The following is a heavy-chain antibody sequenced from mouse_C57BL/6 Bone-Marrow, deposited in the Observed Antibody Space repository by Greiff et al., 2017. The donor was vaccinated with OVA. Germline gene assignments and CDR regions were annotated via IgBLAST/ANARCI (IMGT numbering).Heavy chain of an antibody. Sequence: EVKVVESGGGLVKPGGSLKLSCAASGFTFSSYAMSWVRQTPEKRLEWVATISDGGSYTYYPDNVKGRFTISRDNAKNNLYLQMSHLKSEDTAMYYCASDYYGSSPFDYWGQGTTLTVSS. CDR2: ISDGGSYT. CDR3: ASDYYGSSPFDY. D-gene: IGHD1-1*01. CDR1: GFTFSSYA. J-gene: IGHJ2*01. V-gene: IGHV5-4*03.